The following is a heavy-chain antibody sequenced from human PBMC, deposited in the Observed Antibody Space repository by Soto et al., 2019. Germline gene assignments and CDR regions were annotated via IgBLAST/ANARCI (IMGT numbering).Heavy chain of an antibody. D-gene: IGHD3-10*01. CDR1: GGSISSGGYY. Sequence: QVQLQESGPRLVKPSQTLSLTCTVSGGSISSGGYYWSWNRQHPGKGLEWIGNIYYAGRTNYIQSLKSRVTISVDTSKNQFSLKLSSVTAADTAVYYCARVFGFGGMDVWGQGTTVTVSS. V-gene: IGHV4-31*03. CDR3: ARVFGFGGMDV. CDR2: IYYAGRT. J-gene: IGHJ6*02.